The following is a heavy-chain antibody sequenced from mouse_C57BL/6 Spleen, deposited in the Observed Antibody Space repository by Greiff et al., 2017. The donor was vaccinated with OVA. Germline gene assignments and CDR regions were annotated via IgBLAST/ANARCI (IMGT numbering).Heavy chain of an antibody. CDR2: IRNKANGYTT. CDR3: ARYGFDY. Sequence: EVQRVESGGGLVQPGGSLSLSCAASGFTFTDYYMSWVRQPPGKALEWLGFIRNKANGYTTEYSASVKDRFTISRDNYQSILYLQMNALRDEDSATYYCARYGFDYWGQGTTLTVSS. J-gene: IGHJ2*01. CDR1: GFTFTDYY. V-gene: IGHV7-3*01.